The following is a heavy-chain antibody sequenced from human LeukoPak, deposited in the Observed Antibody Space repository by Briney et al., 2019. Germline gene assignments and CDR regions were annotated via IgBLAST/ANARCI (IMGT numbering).Heavy chain of an antibody. CDR2: ISYDGNNK. D-gene: IGHD6-13*01. J-gene: IGHJ4*02. V-gene: IGHV3-30*18. CDR1: GITFSSYG. Sequence: PGGSLRLSCAASGITFSSYGMHWVRQAPGKGLEWVAVISYDGNNKYYADSVKGRFTISRDNSKNTLYLQMNSLRAEDTAVYYCAKVPRAAGNAFDYWGQGTLVTVSS. CDR3: AKVPRAAGNAFDY.